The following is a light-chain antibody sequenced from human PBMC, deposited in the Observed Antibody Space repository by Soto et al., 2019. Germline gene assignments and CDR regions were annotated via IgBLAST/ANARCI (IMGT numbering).Light chain of an antibody. J-gene: IGKJ5*01. CDR3: QQYGSLPIT. Sequence: EIVLTQSPGTLSLSPGDRATLSCRASQSVSSSSLAWYQQKPGQAPRLLIYGASSRASGIPDRFSGSGSGTDFTLTISRLEPEDFAVYYCQQYGSLPITFGQGTRLEIK. CDR2: GAS. CDR1: QSVSSSS. V-gene: IGKV3-20*01.